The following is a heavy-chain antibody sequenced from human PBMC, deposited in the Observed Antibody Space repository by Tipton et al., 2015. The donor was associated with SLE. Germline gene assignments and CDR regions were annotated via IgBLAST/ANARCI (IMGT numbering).Heavy chain of an antibody. V-gene: IGHV3-66*02. J-gene: IGHJ2*01. D-gene: IGHD3-3*01. CDR2: IYTDGST. Sequence: GSLRLSCAASGFTVSSNYMSWVRQAPGKGLEWVSVIYTDGSTHSADSVKGRFTISRDISKNTLYLQMSSLRPDDTAVYFCARDTYELWSGDNWYFDLWGRGTLVTVSS. CDR1: GFTVSSNY. CDR3: ARDTYELWSGDNWYFDL.